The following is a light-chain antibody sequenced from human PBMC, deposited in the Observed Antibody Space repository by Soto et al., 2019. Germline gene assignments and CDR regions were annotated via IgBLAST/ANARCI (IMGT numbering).Light chain of an antibody. CDR1: QGISNY. CDR3: QKYNSAPPWT. CDR2: AAS. J-gene: IGKJ1*01. Sequence: DIQMTQSPSSLSASVGDRVTITCRASQGISNYLAWYQQKPGKVPKLLIYAASTLQSGVPSRFSGSGSGTDFTLTIRSLPPEDVATYYCQKYNSAPPWTFGQGTKVEIK. V-gene: IGKV1-27*01.